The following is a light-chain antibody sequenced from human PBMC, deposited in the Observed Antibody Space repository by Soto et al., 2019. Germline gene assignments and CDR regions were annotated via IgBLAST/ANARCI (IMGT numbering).Light chain of an antibody. Sequence: QSALTQPASVSGSPGQSITMSCTGTSSDIGGYNYVSWYQQHPGKAPKLMIYEVTNRPSGVSNRFSGSKSGNTASLTISGLQAEDEADYYCSSYTGSSTPVLFGTGTKVTVL. CDR3: SSYTGSSTPVL. J-gene: IGLJ1*01. CDR2: EVT. CDR1: SSDIGGYNY. V-gene: IGLV2-14*01.